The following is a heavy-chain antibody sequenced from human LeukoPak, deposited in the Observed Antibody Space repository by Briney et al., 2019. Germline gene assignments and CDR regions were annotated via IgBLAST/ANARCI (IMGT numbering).Heavy chain of an antibody. CDR3: ARGQASYCSSTSCDQDY. CDR1: GYTFTSCD. Sequence: ASVKVSCKASGYTFTSCDINWVRQATGQGLEWMGWMNPNSGNTGYAQKFQGRVTMTRNTSISTAYMELSSLRSEDTAVYYCARGQASYCSSTSCDQDYWGQGTLVTVSS. J-gene: IGHJ4*02. CDR2: MNPNSGNT. D-gene: IGHD2-2*01. V-gene: IGHV1-8*01.